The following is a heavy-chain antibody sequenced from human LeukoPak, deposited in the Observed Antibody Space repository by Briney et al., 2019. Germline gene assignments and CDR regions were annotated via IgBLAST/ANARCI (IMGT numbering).Heavy chain of an antibody. CDR1: GDTFTGYY. CDR2: INPNSGGT. Sequence: GSVKVSCKASGDTFTGYYMHWVRQAPGQGLEWMGWINPNSGGTNYAQKFQGRVTMTRDTSISTAYMELSRLRSDDTAVYYCATSRGYCSSTSCRDDYYFDYWGQGTLVTVSS. V-gene: IGHV1-2*02. CDR3: ATSRGYCSSTSCRDDYYFDY. J-gene: IGHJ4*02. D-gene: IGHD2-2*01.